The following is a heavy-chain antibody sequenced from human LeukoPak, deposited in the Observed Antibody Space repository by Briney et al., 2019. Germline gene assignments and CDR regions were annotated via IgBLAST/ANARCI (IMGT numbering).Heavy chain of an antibody. CDR2: IGDSGTTT. J-gene: IGHJ4*02. CDR3: ASGAYYDY. CDR1: GFIFSSYG. D-gene: IGHD3-10*01. V-gene: IGHV3-23*01. Sequence: PGGTLRLSCAASGFIFSSYGMTWVRQAPGRGLGWVATIGDSGTTTYYAETAKGPFTISRDHSKKTLYLQMHSLRPEDTAVYFCASGAYYDYWDQGTLVTVSS.